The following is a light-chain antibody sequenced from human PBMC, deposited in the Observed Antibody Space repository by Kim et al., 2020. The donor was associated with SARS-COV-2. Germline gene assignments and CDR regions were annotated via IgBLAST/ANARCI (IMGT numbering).Light chain of an antibody. Sequence: SAGESDTRSGRSNQSVSTDIVWYQQKPGQAPRLLIADATNRATGTQARFSGSGSGTDFTLTISSLEPEDFAVYYCQTCNNWPLTFGGGTKVAIK. J-gene: IGKJ4*01. CDR1: QSVSTD. CDR3: QTCNNWPLT. V-gene: IGKV3-11*01. CDR2: DAT.